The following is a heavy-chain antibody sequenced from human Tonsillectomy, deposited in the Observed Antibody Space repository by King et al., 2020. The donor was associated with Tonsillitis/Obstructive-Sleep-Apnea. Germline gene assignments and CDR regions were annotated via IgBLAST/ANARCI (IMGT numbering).Heavy chain of an antibody. V-gene: IGHV3-66*01. CDR1: GFTVSNNY. CDR3: AGGYRYSTGWYNFDY. J-gene: IGHJ4*02. CDR2: IYSGGST. Sequence: EVQLVESGGGLVQPGGSLRLSCAASGFTVSNNYMNWVRQAPGKGLEWVSVIYSGGSTYYTDSVKDRFTISRDNSKNTLYLQMNTLRAEDTALYYCAGGYRYSTGWYNFDYWGQGTLVTVSS. D-gene: IGHD6-19*01.